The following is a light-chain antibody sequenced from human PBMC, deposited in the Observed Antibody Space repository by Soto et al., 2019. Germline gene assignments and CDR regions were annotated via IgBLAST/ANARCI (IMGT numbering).Light chain of an antibody. CDR1: RSDIGDYNY. V-gene: IGLV2-14*01. J-gene: IGLJ3*02. Sequence: QSALTQPASVSGSPGQSITISCTGTRSDIGDYNYVSWYQQYTGKVPKLVIYDVSHRPSGVSNRFSGSKSGNTASLTISGLQAEDEADYYCSSSTTTTSLVVFGGGTKLTVL. CDR2: DVS. CDR3: SSSTTTTSLVV.